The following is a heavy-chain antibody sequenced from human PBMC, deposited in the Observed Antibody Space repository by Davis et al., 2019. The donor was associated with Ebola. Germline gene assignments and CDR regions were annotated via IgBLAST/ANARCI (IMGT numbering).Heavy chain of an antibody. CDR3: ARAFDGDIVVVPAAIYYGMDV. V-gene: IGHV3-30*02. CDR2: IRYDGSNK. J-gene: IGHJ6*04. Sequence: GGSLRLSCAASGFTFSSYGMHWVRQAPGKGLEWVAFIRYDGSNKYYADSVKGRFTISRDNSKNTLYLQMNSLRAEDTAVYYCARAFDGDIVVVPAAIYYGMDVWGKGTTVTVSS. CDR1: GFTFSSYG. D-gene: IGHD2-2*01.